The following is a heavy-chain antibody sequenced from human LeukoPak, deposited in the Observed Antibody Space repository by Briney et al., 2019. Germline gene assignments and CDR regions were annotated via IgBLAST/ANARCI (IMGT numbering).Heavy chain of an antibody. Sequence: ASVKVSCKASGYTFTGYYMHWVRQAPGQGLEWMGWINPNSGGTNYAQKFQGRVTMTRDTSISTAYMELSRLRSDDTAVYYCARVLVRGVIPSYGYWGQGTLVTVSS. CDR1: GYTFTGYY. CDR2: INPNSGGT. V-gene: IGHV1-2*02. CDR3: ARVLVRGVIPSYGY. D-gene: IGHD3-10*01. J-gene: IGHJ4*02.